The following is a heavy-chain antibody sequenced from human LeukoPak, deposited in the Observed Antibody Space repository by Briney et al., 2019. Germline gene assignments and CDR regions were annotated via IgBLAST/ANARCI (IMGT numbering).Heavy chain of an antibody. CDR3: AREELSQYYYDSSGSDDAFDI. CDR1: VFTLSSYS. V-gene: IGHV3-21*01. Sequence: GGSLRLSCAASVFTLSSYSMNWVRQAPGKGLERVSSISSSSSYIYYADAVKGRFTISRDNAKNSLYLQMNSPRAEDTAVYYCAREELSQYYYDSSGSDDAFDIWGQGTMVTVSS. D-gene: IGHD3-22*01. CDR2: ISSSSSYI. J-gene: IGHJ3*02.